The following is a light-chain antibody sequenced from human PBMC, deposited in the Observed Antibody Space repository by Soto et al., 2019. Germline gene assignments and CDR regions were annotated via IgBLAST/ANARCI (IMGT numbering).Light chain of an antibody. CDR2: EVT. CDR3: SSYSSSSALDVI. CDR1: NRDVGGYNY. J-gene: IGLJ2*01. Sequence: QSALAQPASVSGSPGQSITISCAGTNRDVGGYNYVSWYQQYPGKAPKLIIYEVTYRPSGVSNRFSGSKSGNTASLTISGRQAEDEADYYCSSYSSSSALDVIFGGGTKLTVL. V-gene: IGLV2-14*01.